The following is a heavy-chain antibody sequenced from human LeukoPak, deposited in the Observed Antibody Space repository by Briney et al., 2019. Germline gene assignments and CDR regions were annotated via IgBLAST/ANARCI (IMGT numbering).Heavy chain of an antibody. CDR1: GFTFSGSA. D-gene: IGHD2-2*01. CDR3: AKDLPAAYFDY. V-gene: IGHV3-73*01. CDR2: IRSKPNIYAT. J-gene: IGHJ4*02. Sequence: QSGGSLRLSCAASGFTFSGSALHWVRQPPGKGLEWLGRIRSKPNIYATAYAASVKGRFTISRDNSKNTLYLQMNSLRAEDTAVYYCAKDLPAAYFDYWGQGTLVTVSS.